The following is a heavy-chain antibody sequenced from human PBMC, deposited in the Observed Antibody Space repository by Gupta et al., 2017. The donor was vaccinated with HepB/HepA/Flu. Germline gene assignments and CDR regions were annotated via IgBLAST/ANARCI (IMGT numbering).Heavy chain of an antibody. CDR3: ASQYYYDSSGFFTPYYYYMDV. CDR2: INPKSGGT. Sequence: QAQLVQSGAEVKKPGASVKVSCKASGYTFIGYYIHWVRQAPGQGLEWMGWINPKSGGTKYAQKFQGRVTMTRDTSISTAYMELNILGSDDTAVYYCASQYYYDSSGFFTPYYYYMDVWGKGTTVTVSS. J-gene: IGHJ6*03. V-gene: IGHV1-2*02. CDR1: GYTFIGYY. D-gene: IGHD3-22*01.